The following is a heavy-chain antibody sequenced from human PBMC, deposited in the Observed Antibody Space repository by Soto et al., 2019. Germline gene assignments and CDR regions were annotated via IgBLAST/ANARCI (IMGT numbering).Heavy chain of an antibody. CDR2: INHSGST. J-gene: IGHJ4*02. D-gene: IGHD3-22*01. CDR1: GGSFSGYY. CDR3: ARGPRSNYYDSSGYYFAPFDY. V-gene: IGHV4-34*01. Sequence: QVQLQQWGAGLLKPSETLSLTCAVYGGSFSGYYWSWIRQPPGKGLEWIGEINHSGSTNYNPSLKRRVAIAVDTSKNQFSLKLSSVTAADTAVYYCARGPRSNYYDSSGYYFAPFDYWGQGTLVTVSS.